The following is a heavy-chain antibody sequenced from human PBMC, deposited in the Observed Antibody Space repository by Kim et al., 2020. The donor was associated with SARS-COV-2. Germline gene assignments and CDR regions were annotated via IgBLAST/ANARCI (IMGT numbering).Heavy chain of an antibody. D-gene: IGHD6-13*01. Sequence: AASVTGRFPTSRDNSKNTRYLQMNSLRAEDTAVYYCANSGAAAAVWFDPWGQGTLVTVSS. CDR3: ANSGAAAAVWFDP. V-gene: IGHV3-23*01. J-gene: IGHJ5*02.